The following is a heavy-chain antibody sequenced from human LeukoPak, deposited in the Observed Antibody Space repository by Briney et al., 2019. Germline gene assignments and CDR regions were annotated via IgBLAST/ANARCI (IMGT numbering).Heavy chain of an antibody. V-gene: IGHV3-11*01. J-gene: IGHJ4*02. CDR3: AREAVAGAFDS. CDR1: GFIFSSYA. CDR2: IGSSDNII. D-gene: IGHD6-19*01. Sequence: PGGSLRLSCAASGFIFSSYAMSWIRQAPGKGLEWVSDIGSSDNIISYANSVKGRFAISRDFAKNSLYLQMNSLRADDTDVYYCAREAVAGAFDSWGQGTLVTVSS.